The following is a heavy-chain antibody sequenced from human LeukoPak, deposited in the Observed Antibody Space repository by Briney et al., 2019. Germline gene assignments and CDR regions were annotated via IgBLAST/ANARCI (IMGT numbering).Heavy chain of an antibody. J-gene: IGHJ6*03. CDR3: AKDYLSLANSRWVNYYGSGRVYYYMDV. D-gene: IGHD3-10*01. Sequence: GGSLRLSCATSGFTFTKYAMGWVRQAPGKGLEWFSAITDTGGSTYYADSVKGRFTISRDGSKSTLYVQMNSLRAEDTAVYYCAKDYLSLANSRWVNYYGSGRVYYYMDVWGKGTTVTVSS. V-gene: IGHV3-23*01. CDR2: ITDTGGST. CDR1: GFTFTKYA.